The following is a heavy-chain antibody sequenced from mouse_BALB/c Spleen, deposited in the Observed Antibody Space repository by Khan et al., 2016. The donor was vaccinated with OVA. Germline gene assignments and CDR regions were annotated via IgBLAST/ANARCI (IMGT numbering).Heavy chain of an antibody. V-gene: IGHV2-2*02. Sequence: QVQLQQPGPGLVQPSQSLSITCTASGFSLTTYGVHWVRQSPGKGLEWLGVIWSGGSTDYNAAFISRLSISKDSSKSQVFFKMNSLEVNDTAIYYCARNYDYDEGLAYWGQGTLVTVSA. CDR3: ARNYDYDEGLAY. CDR2: IWSGGST. CDR1: GFSLTTYG. J-gene: IGHJ3*01. D-gene: IGHD2-4*01.